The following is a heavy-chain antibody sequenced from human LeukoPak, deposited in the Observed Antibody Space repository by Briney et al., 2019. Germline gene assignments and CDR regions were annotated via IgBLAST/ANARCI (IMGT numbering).Heavy chain of an antibody. J-gene: IGHJ4*02. D-gene: IGHD5-18*01. CDR2: IYPGDSDT. CDR1: GYSFTSYW. Sequence: PGESLKISCKGSGYSFTSYWIGWVRQMPGKGLEWMGIIYPGDSDTRYSPSFQGQVTISADKPISTAYLQWSSLKASDTAMYYCARSARLMGYSYGFSDYWGQGTLVTVSS. CDR3: ARSARLMGYSYGFSDY. V-gene: IGHV5-51*01.